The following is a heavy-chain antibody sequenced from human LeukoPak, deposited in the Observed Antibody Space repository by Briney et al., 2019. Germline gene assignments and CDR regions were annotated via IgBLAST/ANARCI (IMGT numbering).Heavy chain of an antibody. CDR3: ARTRRITMVRGVSPPDY. D-gene: IGHD3-10*01. CDR1: GYTFTGYY. CDR2: INPNSGGT. Sequence: ASVKVSCKASGYTFTGYYMHWVRQAPGQGLEWMGWINPNSGGTNYAQKCQGRVTTTRDTSISTAYMELSRLRSDDTAVYYCARTRRITMVRGVSPPDYWGQGTLVTVSS. V-gene: IGHV1-2*02. J-gene: IGHJ4*02.